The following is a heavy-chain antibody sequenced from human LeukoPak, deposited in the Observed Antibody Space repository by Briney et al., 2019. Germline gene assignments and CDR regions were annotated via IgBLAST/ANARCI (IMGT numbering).Heavy chain of an antibody. Sequence: GGSLRLSCAVSGFTFNNYWIHWVRQAPGKGLEWVSAISGSGGSTYYADSVKGRFTISRDNSKNTLYLQMNSLRAEDTAVYYCAKAYSSGWSDAFDIWGQGTMVTVSS. CDR3: AKAYSSGWSDAFDI. J-gene: IGHJ3*02. D-gene: IGHD6-19*01. CDR1: GFTFNNYW. V-gene: IGHV3-23*01. CDR2: ISGSGGST.